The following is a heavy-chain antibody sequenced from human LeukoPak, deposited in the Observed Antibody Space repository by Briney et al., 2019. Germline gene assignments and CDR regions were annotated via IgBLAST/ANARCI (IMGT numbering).Heavy chain of an antibody. CDR1: GGSISSGGYY. D-gene: IGHD3-22*01. CDR3: AREVSPTYYYDSSGWDI. CDR2: IYYSGST. Sequence: TLSLPCPVSGGSISSGGYYWSWIRQHPGKGLEWIGYIYYSGSTYYNPSLKSRVTISVDTSKNQFSLKLSSVTAADTAVYYCAREVSPTYYYDSSGWDIWGQGTMVTVSS. V-gene: IGHV4-31*03. J-gene: IGHJ3*02.